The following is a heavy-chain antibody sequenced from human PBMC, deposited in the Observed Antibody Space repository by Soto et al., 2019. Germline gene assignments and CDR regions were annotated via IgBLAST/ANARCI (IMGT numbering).Heavy chain of an antibody. CDR3: ARGTDTWFFDL. V-gene: IGHV4-31*03. J-gene: IGHJ2*01. CDR2: IFDNGNM. Sequence: QVQLQESGPGLVKPSQTLSLTCTVSGGSISSGGYYWSWIRQHPGQGLEWIGYIFDNGNMYYKPSLKSRVTISLDTSKNHFSLKLTSLTAADTAVYYCARGTDTWFFDLWGRGTLVTVSS. CDR1: GGSISSGGYY. D-gene: IGHD3-9*01.